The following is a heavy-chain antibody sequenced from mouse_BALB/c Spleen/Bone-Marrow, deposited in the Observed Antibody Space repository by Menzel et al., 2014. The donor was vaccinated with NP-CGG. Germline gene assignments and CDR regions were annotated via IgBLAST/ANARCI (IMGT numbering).Heavy chain of an antibody. CDR1: GYAFTNYL. CDR3: AREIITSFAY. J-gene: IGHJ3*01. Sequence: QVQLQQSGAELVRPGTSVKVSCMASGYAFTNYLIEWVKQRPGQGLEWIGVINPGSGGTNYNEKFKGKATLTADKSSSTAYMQLSSLTSDDSAVYFCAREIITSFAYWGQGTLVTVSA. D-gene: IGHD1-1*01. V-gene: IGHV1-54*01. CDR2: INPGSGGT.